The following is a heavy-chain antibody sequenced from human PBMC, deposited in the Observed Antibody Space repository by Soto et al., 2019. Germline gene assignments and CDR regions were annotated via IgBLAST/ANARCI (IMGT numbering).Heavy chain of an antibody. J-gene: IGHJ3*02. CDR1: GYTFNGYY. Sequence: ASVKVSCKASGYTFNGYYMHWVRQAPGLGLEWMGWINPDSDVTNYAQKFQGRVTMTRDTSISTAYMELSSLRSDDTAVHYCARGGTVVTGRVQDAFDIWGQGTMVTVSS. V-gene: IGHV1-2*02. CDR2: INPDSDVT. D-gene: IGHD2-21*02. CDR3: ARGGTVVTGRVQDAFDI.